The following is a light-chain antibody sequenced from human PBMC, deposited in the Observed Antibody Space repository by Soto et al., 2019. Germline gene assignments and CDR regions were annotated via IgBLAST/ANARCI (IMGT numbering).Light chain of an antibody. J-gene: IGKJ4*01. V-gene: IGKV3-15*01. CDR2: GAS. CDR1: QSVSSN. Sequence: IMMTQSPATLSVSPGERATLSCWASQSVSSNLAWYQQRPGQAPRLLIYGASTRAAGIPARFSGSGSGTDFPLTISGLKSEDSAVYYCQQYNAWPPGLASGEGKKMEIX. CDR3: QQYNAWPPGLA.